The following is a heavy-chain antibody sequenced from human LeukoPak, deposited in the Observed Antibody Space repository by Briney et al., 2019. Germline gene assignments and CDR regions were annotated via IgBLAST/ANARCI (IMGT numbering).Heavy chain of an antibody. CDR1: GGSISSYY. V-gene: IGHV4-59*08. D-gene: IGHD6-6*01. CDR2: IYYSGTT. CDR3: AREYSSSSGRRAFDV. Sequence: SETLSLTCTVSGGSISSYYWSWIRQPPGKGLEWIGYIYYSGTTNYNPSLKSRVTISVDTSKNQFSLKLSSVTAADTAVYYCAREYSSSSGRRAFDVWCQGTMVTVSS. J-gene: IGHJ3*01.